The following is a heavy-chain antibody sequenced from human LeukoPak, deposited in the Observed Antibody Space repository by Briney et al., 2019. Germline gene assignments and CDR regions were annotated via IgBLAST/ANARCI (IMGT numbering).Heavy chain of an antibody. J-gene: IGHJ6*02. V-gene: IGHV1-24*01. CDR2: FDPEDGET. CDR1: GYTLTELS. CDR3: ARVPRDNWSYGYEENYGMDV. D-gene: IGHD5-18*01. Sequence: ASVKVSCKVSGYTLTELSMHWVRQAPGKGLEWMGGFDPEDGETIYAQKFQGRVTMTEDTSTDTAYMELSSLRSDDTAVYYCARVPRDNWSYGYEENYGMDVWGQGTTVTVSS.